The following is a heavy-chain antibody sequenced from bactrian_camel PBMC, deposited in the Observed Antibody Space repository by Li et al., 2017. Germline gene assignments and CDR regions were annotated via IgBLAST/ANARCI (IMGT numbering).Heavy chain of an antibody. CDR2: IATVSGET. J-gene: IGHJ4*01. V-gene: IGHV3S1*01. D-gene: IGHD3*01. CDR1: GGTYSGAC. CDR3: AAVAEGRTVEGGVSLWTPFESGY. Sequence: HVQLVESGGGSVQAGGSLRLSCVVAGGTYSGACMAWFRQGPGKEREGIASIATVSGETHYADSVKGRFTISQDSAKNTVYLHMRNLKPEDTAMYYCAAVAEGRTVEGGVSLWTPFESGYWGQGTQVTVS.